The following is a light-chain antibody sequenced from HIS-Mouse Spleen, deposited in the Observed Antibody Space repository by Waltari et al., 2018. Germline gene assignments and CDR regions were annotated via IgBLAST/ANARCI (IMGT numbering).Light chain of an antibody. CDR2: GDS. Sequence: SYVLTQPPSVSVAPGKTARITCGRNNIGSKSVHWYQQKPGQAPVLVVYGDSDRPSGIPERSSGSNSGNTATLTISRVEAGDEADYYCQVWDSSSDHVVFGGGTKLTVL. CDR1: NIGSKS. V-gene: IGLV3-21*03. J-gene: IGLJ2*01. CDR3: QVWDSSSDHVV.